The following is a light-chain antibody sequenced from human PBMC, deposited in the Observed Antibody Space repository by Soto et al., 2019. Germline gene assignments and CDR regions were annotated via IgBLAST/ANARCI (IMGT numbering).Light chain of an antibody. J-gene: IGKJ4*01. CDR3: QQYSDWRLLT. V-gene: IGKV3-15*01. CDR1: QSVSSY. Sequence: EILMTQSPAALSVSPGEGATLSCRASQSVSSYLAWYQQKPGQVPRLLIYGASTRATGTPARFSGSGSGTEFTLTISGLQSEDIAVYYCQQYSDWRLLTFGGGTRVEIK. CDR2: GAS.